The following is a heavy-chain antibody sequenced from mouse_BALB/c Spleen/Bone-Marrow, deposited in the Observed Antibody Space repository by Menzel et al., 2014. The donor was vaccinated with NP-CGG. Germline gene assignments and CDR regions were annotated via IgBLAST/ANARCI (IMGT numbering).Heavy chain of an antibody. Sequence: EVQRVESGPELVKPGASVKISCKASGYTFTDYNMHWVKQSHGKSLEWIGYIYPYNGGTGYNQKFKSKATLTVDKSSSTAYMQRSSTTSEDSAVYCCTRRGTGNAMNYWGQGTSVTVSS. V-gene: IGHV1S29*02. CDR3: TRRGTGNAMNY. CDR1: GYTFTDYN. CDR2: IYPYNGGT. J-gene: IGHJ4*01. D-gene: IGHD3-3*01.